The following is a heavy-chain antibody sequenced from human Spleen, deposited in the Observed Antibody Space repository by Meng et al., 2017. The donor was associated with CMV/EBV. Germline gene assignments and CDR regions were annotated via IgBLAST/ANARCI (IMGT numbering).Heavy chain of an antibody. Sequence: GGSLRLSCAGSGFILNSYWMHWVRQAPGKGLVWVSCMNSDGSRTSYADSVKGRFTISRDNAKSTLYLQMNNLRVEDTAVYYCARSRSPSITIFGVTRAFDIWGQGTMVTVSS. CDR1: GFILNSYW. CDR2: MNSDGSRT. CDR3: ARSRSPSITIFGVTRAFDI. V-gene: IGHV3-74*01. D-gene: IGHD3-3*01. J-gene: IGHJ3*02.